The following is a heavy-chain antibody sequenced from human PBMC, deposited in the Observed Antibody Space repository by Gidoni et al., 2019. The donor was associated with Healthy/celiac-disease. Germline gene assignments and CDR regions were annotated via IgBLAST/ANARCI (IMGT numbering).Heavy chain of an antibody. D-gene: IGHD1-26*01. CDR1: GYTFTSYD. CDR2: MNPNSGNT. J-gene: IGHJ6*02. Sequence: QVQLVQSGAEVKKPGASAKVSCKASGYTFTSYDINRVRQATGQGLEWTGWMNPNSGNTGYAQKFQGRVTMTRNTSISTAYMGLSSLRSEDTAVYYCARGGSGSSYGYYYYGMDVWGQGTTVTVSS. V-gene: IGHV1-8*01. CDR3: ARGGSGSSYGYYYYGMDV.